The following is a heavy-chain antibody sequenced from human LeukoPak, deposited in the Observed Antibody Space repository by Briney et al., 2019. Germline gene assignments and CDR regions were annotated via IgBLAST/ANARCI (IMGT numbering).Heavy chain of an antibody. CDR1: GGSISSSSYY. Sequence: TSETLSLTCTVSGGSISSSSYYWGWIRQPPGKGLEWIGSIYYSGSTYYNPSLKSRVTISVDTSKNQFSLKLSSVTAADTAVYYCARQREAYYYYMDVWGKGTTVTVSS. CDR3: ARQREAYYYYMDV. D-gene: IGHD1-26*01. V-gene: IGHV4-39*01. CDR2: IYYSGST. J-gene: IGHJ6*03.